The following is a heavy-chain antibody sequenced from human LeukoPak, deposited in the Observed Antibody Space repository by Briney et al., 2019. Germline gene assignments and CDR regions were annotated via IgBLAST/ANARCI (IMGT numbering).Heavy chain of an antibody. CDR1: GYSFSSYW. CDR2: IYPGDSQT. V-gene: IGHV5-51*01. D-gene: IGHD2-8*01. CDR3: SRGHTYGFDAFHM. J-gene: IGHJ3*02. Sequence: GESLKTPCQGPGYSFSSYWIAWVRQMPGKGLEGIGVIYPGDSQTRDSPSFHGQGTISADKSNNTAYLQWRSQRASNSAMYYCSRGHTYGFDAFHMWGQGTMVTVSS.